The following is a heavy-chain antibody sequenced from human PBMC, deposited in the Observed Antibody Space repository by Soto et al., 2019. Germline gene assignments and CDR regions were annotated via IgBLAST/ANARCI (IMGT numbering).Heavy chain of an antibody. J-gene: IGHJ5*02. Sequence: QVQLVLSGAEVKKPGASVKVSCKASGYTFTSYGISWVRQAPGQGLEWMGWISAYNGNTNYAQKLQGRVTMTTDTSTSTAYMELRSLRSDDTAVYYCARSPMGYGDYNWFDPWGQGTLVTVSS. V-gene: IGHV1-18*01. CDR3: ARSPMGYGDYNWFDP. CDR2: ISAYNGNT. D-gene: IGHD4-17*01. CDR1: GYTFTSYG.